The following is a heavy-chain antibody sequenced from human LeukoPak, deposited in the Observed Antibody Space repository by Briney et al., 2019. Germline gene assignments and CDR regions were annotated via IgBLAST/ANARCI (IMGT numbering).Heavy chain of an antibody. Sequence: SETLSLTCTVSGGSISSSSYYWGWIRQPPGKGLEWIGSIYYSGSTYYNPSLKSRVTISVDTSKNQFSLKLSSVTAADTAVYYCARDSSIYYYDSSGYYYAYYYYMDVWGKGTTVTVSS. CDR3: ARDSSIYYYDSSGYYYAYYYYMDV. CDR1: GGSISSSSYY. J-gene: IGHJ6*03. V-gene: IGHV4-39*07. D-gene: IGHD3-22*01. CDR2: IYYSGST.